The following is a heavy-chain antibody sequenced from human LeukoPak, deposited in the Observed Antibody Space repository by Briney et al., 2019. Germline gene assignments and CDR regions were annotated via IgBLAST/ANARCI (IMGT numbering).Heavy chain of an antibody. CDR3: ARGRPMYCSGGSCYLNDY. CDR1: GGSFSGYY. J-gene: IGHJ4*02. V-gene: IGHV4-34*01. Sequence: PSETLSLTCAVYGGSFSGYYWSWIRQPPGKGLEWIGETNHSGSTNYNPSLKSRVTISVDTSENQFSLKLSSVTAADTAVYYCARGRPMYCSGGSCYLNDYWGQGTLVTVSS. D-gene: IGHD2-15*01. CDR2: TNHSGST.